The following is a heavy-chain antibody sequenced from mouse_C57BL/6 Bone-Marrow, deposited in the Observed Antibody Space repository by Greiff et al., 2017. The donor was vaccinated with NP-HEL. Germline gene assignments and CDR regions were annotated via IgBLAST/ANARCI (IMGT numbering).Heavy chain of an antibody. D-gene: IGHD3-2*02. CDR1: GFTFSSYA. CDR3: ARGSSGYGGY. Sequence: EVQGVESGGGLVKPGGSLKLSCAASGFTFSSYAMSWVRQTPEKRLEWVATISDGGSYTYYPDNVKGRFTISRDNAKNNLYLQMSHLKSEDTAMYYCARGSSGYGGYWGQGTTLTVSS. V-gene: IGHV5-4*01. CDR2: ISDGGSYT. J-gene: IGHJ2*01.